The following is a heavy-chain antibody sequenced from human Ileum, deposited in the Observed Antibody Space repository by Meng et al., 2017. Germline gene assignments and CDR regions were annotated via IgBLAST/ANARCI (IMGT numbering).Heavy chain of an antibody. D-gene: IGHD3-10*01. J-gene: IGHJ4*02. CDR3: ARGGDSGVRGAPSFFDY. CDR1: GGSITSGSSY. Sequence: SETLSLTCTVSGGSITSGSSYWSWSRQPAGKELEWIGRVYISGTTNYNPSLKSRASISLDTSKNQFSLRLNSVTAADTAVYFCARGGDSGVRGAPSFFDYWGQGTLVTVSS. V-gene: IGHV4-61*02. CDR2: VYISGTT.